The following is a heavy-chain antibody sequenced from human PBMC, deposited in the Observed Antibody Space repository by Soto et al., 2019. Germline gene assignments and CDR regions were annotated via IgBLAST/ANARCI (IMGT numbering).Heavy chain of an antibody. J-gene: IGHJ3*02. CDR2: IKKDESKK. Sequence: EVRLVESGGGLVQPGGSLRLSCAASGFTFSNYWMTWIRQVPGKGLEWVANIKKDESKKSYLDSVRGRFTISRDNAQNSLYLQMDGLRAEDTAVYYCARDVSPGTDSLYLEAFAMWGQGTMVTVSS. D-gene: IGHD3-10*01. CDR3: ARDVSPGTDSLYLEAFAM. V-gene: IGHV3-7*05. CDR1: GFTFSNYW.